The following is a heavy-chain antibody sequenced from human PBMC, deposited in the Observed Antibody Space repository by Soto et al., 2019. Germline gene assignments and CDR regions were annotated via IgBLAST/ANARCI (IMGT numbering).Heavy chain of an antibody. J-gene: IGHJ6*02. Sequence: VESLKISCKGSGYIFTSYWISCFRQMPGKGLEWMGRIDPSDSYTNYSPSFQGHVTISADKSISTAYLQWSSLKASDTAMYYCARQRGAARYYGMDVWGQGTKVTVSS. CDR2: IDPSDSYT. V-gene: IGHV5-10-1*01. CDR3: ARQRGAARYYGMDV. CDR1: GYIFTSYW. D-gene: IGHD6-6*01.